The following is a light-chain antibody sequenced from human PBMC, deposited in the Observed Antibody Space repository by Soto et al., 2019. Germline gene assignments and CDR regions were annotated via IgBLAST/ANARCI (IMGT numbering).Light chain of an antibody. CDR3: QQYNNWPVT. V-gene: IGKV3-15*01. Sequence: EIVLTQSPGTLSVSPGERATLSCRSSQSVSSKLAWYQQKPGQAPRLLFYGASTEATGIPARFSGSGSETEFPLSISSLQSEDFAFYYCQQYNNWPVTFGQGTKVEIK. CDR2: GAS. J-gene: IGKJ1*01. CDR1: QSVSSK.